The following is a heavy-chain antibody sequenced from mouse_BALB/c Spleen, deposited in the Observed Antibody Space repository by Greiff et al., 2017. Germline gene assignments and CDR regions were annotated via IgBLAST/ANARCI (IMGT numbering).Heavy chain of an antibody. V-gene: IGHV2-2*02. CDR3: ARGGDYRYLWFAY. J-gene: IGHJ3*01. CDR1: GFSLTSYG. D-gene: IGHD2-14*01. CDR2: IWSGGST. Sequence: QVQLKESGPGLVQPSQSLSITCTVSGFSLTSYGVHWVRQSPGKGLEWLGVIWSGGSTDYNAAFISRLSISKDNSKSQVFFKMNSLQANDTAIYYCARGGDYRYLWFAYWGQGTLVTVSA.